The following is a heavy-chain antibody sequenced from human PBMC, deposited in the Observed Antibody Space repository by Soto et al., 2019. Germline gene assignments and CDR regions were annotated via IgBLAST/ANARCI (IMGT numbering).Heavy chain of an antibody. D-gene: IGHD6-13*01. V-gene: IGHV4-39*07. CDR1: GGSISSSSYY. CDR2: IYYSGST. CDR3: ARGGAAAGDY. J-gene: IGHJ4*02. Sequence: SETLSLTCTVSGGSISSSSYYWGWIRQPPGKGLEWIGSIYYSGSTYYNPSLKSRVTISVDTSKNQFSLKLSSVTAADTAVYYCARGGAAAGDYWGQGTLVTVSS.